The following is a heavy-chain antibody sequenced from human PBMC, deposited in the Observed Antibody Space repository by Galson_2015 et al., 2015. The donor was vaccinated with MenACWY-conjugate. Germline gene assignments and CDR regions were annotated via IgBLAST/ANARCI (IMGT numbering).Heavy chain of an antibody. CDR3: ARRRSSTSGGHWFDP. Sequence: QSGAEVTKPGESLKISCKGSGYDFTPYWIVWVRQMPGKGLEWMGIIYPRDSETTYSPTFQGQVTISADKSISAAYLQWSSLKPSDTAIYYCARRRSSTSGGHWFDPWGQGTLVTVSS. CDR2: IYPRDSET. D-gene: IGHD2-2*01. CDR1: GYDFTPYW. J-gene: IGHJ5*02. V-gene: IGHV5-51*01.